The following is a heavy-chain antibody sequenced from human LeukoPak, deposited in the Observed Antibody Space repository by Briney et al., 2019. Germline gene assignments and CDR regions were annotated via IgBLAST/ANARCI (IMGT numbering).Heavy chain of an antibody. D-gene: IGHD6-13*01. CDR1: GGSISTDNCY. CDR2: IYYNGNT. CDR3: ARWTSSSWYFGNWFDP. V-gene: IGHV4-39*07. J-gene: IGHJ5*02. Sequence: SETLSLTCTVSGGSISTDNCYWGWIRQPPGKGLEWIGSIYYNGNTYYNPSLKSRVTISVDTSKNQFSLKLSSVTAADTAVYYCARWTSSSWYFGNWFDPWGQGTLVTVSS.